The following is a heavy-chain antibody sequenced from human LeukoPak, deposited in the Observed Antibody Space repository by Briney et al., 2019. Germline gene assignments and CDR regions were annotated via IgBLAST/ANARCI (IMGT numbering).Heavy chain of an antibody. J-gene: IGHJ4*02. CDR2: IYYSGST. D-gene: IGHD2/OR15-2a*01. CDR1: GGSISSSSYY. CDR3: ARATSLVDSHLDY. Sequence: KTSETLSLTCTVSGGSISSSSYYWGWIRQPPGKGLEWIGSIYYSGSTYYNPSLKSRVTISVDTSKNQFSLKLSSVTAADTAVYYCARATSLVDSHLDYWGQGTLVTVSS. V-gene: IGHV4-39*07.